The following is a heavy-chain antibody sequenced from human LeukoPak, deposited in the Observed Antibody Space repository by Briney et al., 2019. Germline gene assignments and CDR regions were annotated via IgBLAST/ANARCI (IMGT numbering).Heavy chain of an antibody. CDR1: GFTFSTYS. D-gene: IGHD3-10*01. CDR2: ISSSSSYI. V-gene: IGHV3-21*01. CDR3: ARDPPIYGSGSYYTDY. J-gene: IGHJ4*02. Sequence: PGGSLRLSCAASGFTFSTYSTNWVRQAPGKGLEWVSSISSSSSYIYYADSVKGRFTISRDNAKNSLYLQMNSLRAEDTAVYYCARDPPIYGSGSYYTDYWGQGTLVTVSS.